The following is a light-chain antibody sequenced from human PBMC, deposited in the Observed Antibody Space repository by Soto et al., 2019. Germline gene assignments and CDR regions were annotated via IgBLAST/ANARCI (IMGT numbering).Light chain of an antibody. V-gene: IGKV3-20*01. CDR3: QQHGSSPWM. CDR2: GAS. CDR1: QSVNSNL. Sequence: EIVLAQSPGTLSLSPGERATLSCRASQSVNSNLLAWYQEKPGQAPRLLIYGASSRATGLPERFSGSGSGTDFTLTISRLEPEDFAVYYCQQHGSSPWMFGQGTKVDIK. J-gene: IGKJ1*01.